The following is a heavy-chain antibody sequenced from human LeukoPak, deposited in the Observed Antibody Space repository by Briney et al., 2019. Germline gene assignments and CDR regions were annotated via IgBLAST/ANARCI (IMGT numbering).Heavy chain of an antibody. Sequence: QPGGSLRLSCAASGFTFSSYGMHWVRQAPGKGLEWVAVIWYDGGNKYYADSVKGRFTISRDNSKNTLYLQINSLRAEDTAVYYCARYYYDSSGYSPFDYWGQGTLLTVSS. CDR1: GFTFSSYG. V-gene: IGHV3-33*01. D-gene: IGHD3-22*01. CDR3: ARYYYDSSGYSPFDY. J-gene: IGHJ4*02. CDR2: IWYDGGNK.